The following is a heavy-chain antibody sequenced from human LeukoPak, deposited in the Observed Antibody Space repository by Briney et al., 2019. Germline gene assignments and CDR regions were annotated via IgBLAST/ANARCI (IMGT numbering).Heavy chain of an antibody. J-gene: IGHJ4*02. CDR3: ASSGIAAAGTLYFDY. V-gene: IGHV4-4*07. D-gene: IGHD6-13*01. Sequence: SETLSLTCTVSGGSISSYYWSWIRQPAGKGLEWIGRIYTSGSTNYNPSLKSRVTISVDTSKNQFSLKLSSVTAADTAVYYCASSGIAAAGTLYFDYWGQGTLVTVSS. CDR1: GGSISSYY. CDR2: IYTSGST.